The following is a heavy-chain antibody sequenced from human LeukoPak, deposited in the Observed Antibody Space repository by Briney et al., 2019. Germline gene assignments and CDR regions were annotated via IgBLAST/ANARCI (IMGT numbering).Heavy chain of an antibody. CDR3: ARGPTAFDI. J-gene: IGHJ3*02. CDR2: TYYRSKWYN. CDR1: GDSLSSNSAA. Sequence: SQTLSLTCALSGDSLSSNSAAWNWLRQSPSRGLEWLGRTYYRSKWYNDYAVSVKSRITINPDTSKNQFSLQLNSVTPEDTAVYYCARGPTAFDIWGQGTMVTVSS. V-gene: IGHV6-1*01.